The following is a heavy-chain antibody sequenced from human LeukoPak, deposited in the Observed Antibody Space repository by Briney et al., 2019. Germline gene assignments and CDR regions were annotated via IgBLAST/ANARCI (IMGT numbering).Heavy chain of an antibody. CDR2: ISAYNGNT. V-gene: IGHV1-18*01. D-gene: IGHD5-24*01. CDR1: GYTFTSYG. J-gene: IGHJ4*02. Sequence: ASVKVSCKASGYTFTSYGISWVRQAPGQGLEWMGWISAYNGNTNYAQKLQGRATMTTDTSTSTAYMELRSLRSDDTAVYYCAILRRGDGYKSARDYWGQGTLVTVSS. CDR3: AILRRGDGYKSARDY.